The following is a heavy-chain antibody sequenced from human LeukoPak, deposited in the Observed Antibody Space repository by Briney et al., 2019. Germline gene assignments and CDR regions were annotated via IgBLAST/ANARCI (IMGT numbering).Heavy chain of an antibody. CDR1: GGSFSGYY. J-gene: IGHJ4*02. CDR2: INHSGST. V-gene: IGHV4-34*01. D-gene: IGHD6-19*01. Sequence: SETLSLTCAVYGGSFSGYYWSWIRQPPGKGLEWIGEINHSGSTNYNPSLKSRVTISVDTSKNQFSLKLSSVTAADTAVYYCASLRIAVAGTAGNDYWGQGTLVTVSS. CDR3: ASLRIAVAGTAGNDY.